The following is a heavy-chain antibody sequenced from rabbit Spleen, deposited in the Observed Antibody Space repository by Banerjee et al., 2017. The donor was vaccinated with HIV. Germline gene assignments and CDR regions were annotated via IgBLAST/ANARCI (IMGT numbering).Heavy chain of an antibody. CDR2: IYSSNGVT. Sequence: QSLEESGGDLVKPGASLTLTCTASGFDLSSADDMCWVRQAPGKGLELIACIYSSNGVTYYASWAKGRFTISKASSTTVTLQMTSLTAADTATYFCARDSGTSFSSYGMDLWGPGTLVTVS. V-gene: IGHV1S40*01. CDR1: GFDLSSADD. CDR3: ARDSGTSFSSYGMDL. D-gene: IGHD8-1*01. J-gene: IGHJ6*01.